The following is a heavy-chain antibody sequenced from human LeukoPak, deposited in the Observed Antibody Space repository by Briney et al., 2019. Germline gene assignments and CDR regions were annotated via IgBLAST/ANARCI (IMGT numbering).Heavy chain of an antibody. CDR1: GFTFSSYS. CDR3: ARAYGSGRAFDY. CDR2: ISSSSSYI. D-gene: IGHD3-10*01. V-gene: IGHV3-21*01. Sequence: GGSLRLSCAASGFTFSSYSMNWVRQAPGKGLEWVSSISSSSSYIYYADSVKGRFTISRDNAKNSLYLQMNSLRAEDTAVYYCARAYGSGRAFDYWGQGTLVTVSA. J-gene: IGHJ4*02.